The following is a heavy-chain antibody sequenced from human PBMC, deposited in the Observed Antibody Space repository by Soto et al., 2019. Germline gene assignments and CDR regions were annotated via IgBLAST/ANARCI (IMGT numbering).Heavy chain of an antibody. V-gene: IGHV2-5*02. CDR1: GFSLSSTRMA. J-gene: IGHJ4*02. CDR3: AHIVVAGLGYYFDY. D-gene: IGHD6-19*01. Sequence: QITLKESGPTLVKPTQTLMLTCTFSGFSLSSTRMAVGWIRQPPGKALEWLALIYWDDDKSYSPFLKSRLTIAKDTSKNQVVLTMSNMDPVDTARYYCAHIVVAGLGYYFDYWGQGTLVTVSS. CDR2: IYWDDDK.